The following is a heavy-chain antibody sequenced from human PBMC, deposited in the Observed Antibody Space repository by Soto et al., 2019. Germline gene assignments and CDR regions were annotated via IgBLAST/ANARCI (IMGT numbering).Heavy chain of an antibody. V-gene: IGHV1-2*04. CDR2: INPNSGGT. J-gene: IGHJ6*02. CDR1: GYTFTGYY. CDR3: ARGRSQAQRYGMDV. Sequence: GASEKVSCKASGYTFTGYYMHWVRQAPGQGLEWMGWINPNSGGTNYAQKFQGWVTMTRATSISTAYMELSRLNSDDTALYYCARGRSQAQRYGMDVWGQGTTVTVSS.